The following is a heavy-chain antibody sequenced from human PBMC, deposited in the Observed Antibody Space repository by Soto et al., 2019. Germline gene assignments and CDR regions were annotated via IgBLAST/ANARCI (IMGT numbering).Heavy chain of an antibody. CDR3: AKDSQTSSWYYYDSSGYYYYFDY. V-gene: IGHV3-23*01. D-gene: IGHD3-22*01. CDR1: GFTFSSYA. J-gene: IGHJ4*02. CDR2: ISGSGGST. Sequence: EVQLLESGGGLVQPGGSLRLSCAASGFTFSSYAMSWVRQAPGKGLEWVSAISGSGGSTYYADSVKGRFTISRDNSKNTLYLQMNSLRAEDTAVYYCAKDSQTSSWYYYDSSGYYYYFDYWGQGTLVTVSS.